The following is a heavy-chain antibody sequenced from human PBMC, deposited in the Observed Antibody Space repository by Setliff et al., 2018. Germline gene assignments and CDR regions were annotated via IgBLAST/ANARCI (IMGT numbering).Heavy chain of an antibody. CDR2: ISSSSSYT. CDR1: GFTFSSDP. D-gene: IGHD1-26*01. CDR3: ARVGSKPQLGWFDP. J-gene: IGHJ5*02. Sequence: PGGSLRLSCAASGFTFSSDPMNWVRQAPGKGLEWVSYISSSSSYTNYADSVKGRFTISRDNAKNSLYLQMNSLRVEDTALYYCARVGSKPQLGWFDPWGQGTLVTVSS. V-gene: IGHV3-21*05.